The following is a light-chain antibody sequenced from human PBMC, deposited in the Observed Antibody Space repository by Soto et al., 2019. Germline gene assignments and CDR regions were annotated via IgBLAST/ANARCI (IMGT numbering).Light chain of an antibody. CDR2: GVS. CDR1: SSDVGDYIY. J-gene: IGLJ2*01. Sequence: QSALTQPASVSGSPGQSIAISCTGTSSDVGDYIYVSWYQQHPGKAPKLMIYGVSNRPSGVSNRFSGSKSGNTASLTISGLQAEDEADYYCNSFTSSSTVVFGGGTKLTVL. CDR3: NSFTSSSTVV. V-gene: IGLV2-14*01.